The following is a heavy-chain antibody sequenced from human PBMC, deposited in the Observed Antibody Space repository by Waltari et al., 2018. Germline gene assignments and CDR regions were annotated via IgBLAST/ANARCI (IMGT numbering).Heavy chain of an antibody. D-gene: IGHD3-10*01. CDR1: GFTFSAYN. V-gene: IGHV3-21*01. Sequence: EVQLVESGGGLVKPGGSLRLSCDASGFTFSAYNMNWFRLAPGKGLEWFSSISGDSRFIYHADSVNGRFTISSDAAKDSLVLQMNSLRVEDTAIYYCARDRRGYFDYWGQGTLVTVSS. J-gene: IGHJ4*02. CDR3: ARDRRGYFDY. CDR2: ISGDSRFI.